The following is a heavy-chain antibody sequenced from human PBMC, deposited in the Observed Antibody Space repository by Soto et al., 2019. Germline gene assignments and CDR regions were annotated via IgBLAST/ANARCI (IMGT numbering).Heavy chain of an antibody. CDR1: GGSISSGDYY. V-gene: IGHV4-30-4*01. CDR2: IYYSGST. Sequence: QVQLQESGPGLVKPSQTLSLTCTVSGGSISSGDYYWSWIRQPPGKGLEWIGYIYYSGSTYYKPSLKSRVTISVDTSKNQFSLKLSSVTAADTAVYYCALHGDILTGYPKTWFDPWGQGTLVTVSS. D-gene: IGHD3-9*01. J-gene: IGHJ5*02. CDR3: ALHGDILTGYPKTWFDP.